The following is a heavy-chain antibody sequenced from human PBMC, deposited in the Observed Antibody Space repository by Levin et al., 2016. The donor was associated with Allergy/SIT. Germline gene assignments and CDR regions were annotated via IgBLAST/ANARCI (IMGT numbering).Heavy chain of an antibody. Sequence: SVKVSCKASGGTFSSYAISWVRQAPGQGLEWMGRIIPILGIANYAQKFQGRVTITADKSTSTAYMELSSLRSEDTAVYYCARDHRYYYDSSGYYYADWGQGTLVTVSS. CDR2: IIPILGIA. CDR1: GGTFSSYA. CDR3: ARDHRYYYDSSGYYYAD. V-gene: IGHV1-69*04. J-gene: IGHJ4*02. D-gene: IGHD3-22*01.